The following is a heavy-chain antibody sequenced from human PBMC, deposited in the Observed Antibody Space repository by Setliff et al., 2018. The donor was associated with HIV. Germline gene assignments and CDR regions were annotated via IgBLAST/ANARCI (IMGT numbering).Heavy chain of an antibody. D-gene: IGHD2-2*02. Sequence: GASVKVSCKASGYTFTIYGISWVRQAPGQGLEWMGGIVPIFDTTNYAQKFQGRVAITADESTSTAYMELSSLRSDDTAVYYCARSVPRKTIQKLYVAEFEYWAQGTLVTVSS. V-gene: IGHV1-69*13. CDR3: ARSVPRKTIQKLYVAEFEY. CDR1: GYTFTIYG. CDR2: IVPIFDTT. J-gene: IGHJ4*02.